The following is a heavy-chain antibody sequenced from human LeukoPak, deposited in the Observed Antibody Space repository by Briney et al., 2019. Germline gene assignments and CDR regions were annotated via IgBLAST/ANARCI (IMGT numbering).Heavy chain of an antibody. CDR1: GYTFTGYY. CDR2: INPNSGST. CDR3: ARARKGVVVVSGAFDI. D-gene: IGHD3-22*01. V-gene: IGHV1-2*04. Sequence: ASVKVSCKASGYTFTGYYMHWVRQAPGQGLEWMGWINPNSGSTNYAQKFQGWVTMTRDTSISTAYMELSRLRSDDTAVYYCARARKGVVVVSGAFDIWGQGTMVTVSS. J-gene: IGHJ3*02.